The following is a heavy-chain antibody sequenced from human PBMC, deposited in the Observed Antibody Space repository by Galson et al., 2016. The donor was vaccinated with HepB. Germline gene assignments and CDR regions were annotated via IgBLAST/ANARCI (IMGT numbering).Heavy chain of an antibody. Sequence: SLRLSCAASRFAFSNYVMSWVRQAPGKGLEWVSTISASGDDTYYADPVKGRFTISRDNSKNTLNVQMSSLRADDTAVYYCAEGYYYGDLGRDWGQGTLVIVSS. CDR1: RFAFSNYV. V-gene: IGHV3-23*01. D-gene: IGHD3-22*01. CDR2: ISASGDDT. J-gene: IGHJ4*02. CDR3: AEGYYYGDLGRD.